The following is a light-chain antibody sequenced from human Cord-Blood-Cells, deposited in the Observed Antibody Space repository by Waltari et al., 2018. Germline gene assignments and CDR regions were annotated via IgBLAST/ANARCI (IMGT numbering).Light chain of an antibody. Sequence: QSALTQPRSVAGYPGHSFPIPCLGTSSAVSGYTPVTWYQQHPGKAPKLMIYDVSKRPSGVPDRFSGSKSGNTASLTISGLQAEDEADYYCCSYAGSYTFVFGGGTKLTVL. CDR2: DVS. J-gene: IGLJ2*01. CDR3: CSYAGSYTFV. V-gene: IGLV2-11*01. CDR1: SSAVSGYTP.